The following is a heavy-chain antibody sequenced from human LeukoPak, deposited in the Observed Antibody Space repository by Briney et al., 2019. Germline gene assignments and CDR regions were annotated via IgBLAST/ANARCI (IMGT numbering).Heavy chain of an antibody. CDR3: AKAGIVVVPAAMVAVWCDY. CDR2: IAYDGSRA. CDR1: GFTFGGYG. Sequence: PGRSLRLSCAGSGFTFGGYGMHWFRQTPGKGLEWVAVIAYDGSRAFYADSVKGRFTISRDNSKNTLYLQMNSLRAEDTAVYYCAKAGIVVVPAAMVAVWCDYWGQGTLVTVSS. V-gene: IGHV3-33*06. J-gene: IGHJ4*02. D-gene: IGHD2-2*01.